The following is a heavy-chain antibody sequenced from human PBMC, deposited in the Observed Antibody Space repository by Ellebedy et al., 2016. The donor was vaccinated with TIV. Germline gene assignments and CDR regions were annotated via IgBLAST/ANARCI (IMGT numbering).Heavy chain of an antibody. D-gene: IGHD6-19*01. J-gene: IGHJ3*02. CDR1: GFTFSSYW. CDR2: ISNDGSST. V-gene: IGHV3-74*01. CDR3: ARALAGTRNCFDI. Sequence: GESLKISCAASGFTFSSYWKHWVRPAPGKGLVWVSRISNDGSSTFYAGSVKGRFTISSDNAKNMLFLQMNSLRAEDTAVYYCARALAGTRNCFDIWGQGTMVTVSS.